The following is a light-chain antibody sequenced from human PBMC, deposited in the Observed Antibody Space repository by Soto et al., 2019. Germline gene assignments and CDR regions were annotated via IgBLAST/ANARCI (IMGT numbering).Light chain of an antibody. CDR3: QLYGSSART. Sequence: IVLTQSPGTLSLSPGDRATLSCRASQSMSNSNLAWYQHKPGQAPRLLIYGASNRATGIPDRFSGSGSGTDFTLTISDVQPEDFAVYYCQLYGSSARTFGQGTKVDIK. CDR1: QSMSNSN. V-gene: IGKV3-20*01. J-gene: IGKJ1*01. CDR2: GAS.